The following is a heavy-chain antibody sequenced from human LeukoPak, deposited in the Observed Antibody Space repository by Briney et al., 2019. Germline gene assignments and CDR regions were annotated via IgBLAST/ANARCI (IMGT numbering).Heavy chain of an antibody. CDR3: ARHSYSSGWYGNYFDY. J-gene: IGHJ4*02. D-gene: IGHD6-19*01. V-gene: IGHV4-39*01. CDR1: GGSISTYY. CDR2: IYYSGST. Sequence: PSETLSLTCTVSGGSISTYYWSWIRQPPGKGLEWIGSIYYSGSTYYNPSLESRVTISVDTSKNQFSLKLSSVTAADTAVYYCARHSYSSGWYGNYFDYWGQGTLVTVSS.